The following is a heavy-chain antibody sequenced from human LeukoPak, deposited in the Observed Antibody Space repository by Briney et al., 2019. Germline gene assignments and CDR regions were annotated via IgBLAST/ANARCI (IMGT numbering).Heavy chain of an antibody. CDR2: IYYSGST. CDR1: GGSISSSSYY. CDR3: ASQYNWNYEDY. D-gene: IGHD1-7*01. Sequence: PSETLSLTCTVSGGSISSSSYYWGWIRQPPGKGLEWIGSIYYSGSTYYNPSLKSRVTISVDTSKNQFSLKLSSVTAADTAVYHCASQYNWNYEDYWGQGTLVTVSS. V-gene: IGHV4-39*07. J-gene: IGHJ4*02.